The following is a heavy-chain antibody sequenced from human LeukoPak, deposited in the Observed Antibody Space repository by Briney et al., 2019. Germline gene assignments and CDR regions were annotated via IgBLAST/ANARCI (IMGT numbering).Heavy chain of an antibody. D-gene: IGHD2/OR15-2a*01. CDR3: AATFLNEYFQH. CDR1: GGSISSSSYY. V-gene: IGHV4-39*07. Sequence: PSETLSLTCTVSGGSISSSSYYWGWIRQPPGKGLEWIGSIYYSGSTYYNPSLKSRVTISVDTSKNQFSLKLSSVTAADTAVYYCAATFLNEYFQHWGQGTLVTVSS. CDR2: IYYSGST. J-gene: IGHJ1*01.